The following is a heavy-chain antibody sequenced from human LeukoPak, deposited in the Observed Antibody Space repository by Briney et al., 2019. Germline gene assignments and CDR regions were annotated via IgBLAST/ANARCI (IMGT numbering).Heavy chain of an antibody. CDR3: ARSQVGATHLDY. Sequence: GASVKVSCKASGYTFTGYYMHWVRQAPGQGLEWMGWINPNSGGTNYAQKFQGRVTMTRDTSVSTAYMELSRLRSDDTAVYYCARSQVGATHLDYWGQGTLVTVSS. V-gene: IGHV1-2*02. J-gene: IGHJ4*02. CDR2: INPNSGGT. CDR1: GYTFTGYY. D-gene: IGHD1-26*01.